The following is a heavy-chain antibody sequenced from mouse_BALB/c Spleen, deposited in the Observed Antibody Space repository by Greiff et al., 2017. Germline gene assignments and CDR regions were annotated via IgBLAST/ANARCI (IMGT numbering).Heavy chain of an antibody. V-gene: IGHV5-6-3*01. CDR3: AREVYYYAMDY. CDR2: INSNGGST. J-gene: IGHJ4*01. Sequence: DVMLVESGGGLVQPGGSLKLSCAASGFTFSSYGMSWVRQTPDKRLELVATINSNGGSTYYPDSVKGRFTISRDNAKNTLYLQMSSLKSEDTAMYYCAREVYYYAMDYWGQGTSVTVSS. CDR1: GFTFSSYG.